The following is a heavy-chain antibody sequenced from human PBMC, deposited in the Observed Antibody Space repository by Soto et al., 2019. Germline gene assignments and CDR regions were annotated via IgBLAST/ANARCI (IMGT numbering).Heavy chain of an antibody. J-gene: IGHJ4*02. CDR2: IYHSGTT. V-gene: IGHV4-38-2*01. CDR3: VSCVSPACSPRWGLQFFAL. CDR1: SFSISSGYY. D-gene: IGHD4-4*01. Sequence: SETLSLTCAVSSFSISSGYYWGWVRQPPGKGLEWIGSIYHSGTTNYSPSLKSRVTISIDTSKNQFSLTLRSVTAADAAVYCGVSCVSPACSPRWGLQFFALGGQGSLVTGS.